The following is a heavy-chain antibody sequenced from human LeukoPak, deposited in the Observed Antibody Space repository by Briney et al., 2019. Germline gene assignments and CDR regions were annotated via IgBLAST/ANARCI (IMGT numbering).Heavy chain of an antibody. Sequence: ASVQVSCKASGYTFTSYGISWVRQAPGQGLEWMGWISAYNGNTNYAQKLQGRVTMTTDTSTSTAYMELRSLRSDDTAVYYCTITMVRGGSWFDPWGQGTLVTVSS. V-gene: IGHV1-18*04. CDR2: ISAYNGNT. J-gene: IGHJ5*02. CDR1: GYTFTSYG. D-gene: IGHD3-10*01. CDR3: TITMVRGGSWFDP.